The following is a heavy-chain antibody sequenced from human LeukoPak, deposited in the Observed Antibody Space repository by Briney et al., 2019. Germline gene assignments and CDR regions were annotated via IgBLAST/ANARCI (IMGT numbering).Heavy chain of an antibody. Sequence: PGGSLRLSCAASGFTFSSYWMSWVRQAPGKGLECVANIKEDGSEEYYVDSVKGRFSISRDNAKNSLYLQMNSLRAEDTAVYYCARVLILSSYYYYGMDVWGQGTTVTVSS. CDR2: IKEDGSEE. V-gene: IGHV3-7*01. J-gene: IGHJ6*02. CDR1: GFTFSSYW. D-gene: IGHD3-3*02. CDR3: ARVLILSSYYYYGMDV.